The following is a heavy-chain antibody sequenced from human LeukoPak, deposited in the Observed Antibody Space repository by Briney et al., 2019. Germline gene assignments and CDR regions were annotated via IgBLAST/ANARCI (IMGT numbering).Heavy chain of an antibody. Sequence: SQTLSLTCAISGDSVSSNSAAWNWIRQSPSRGLEWLGRTYYRSKWYTYYAVSVKSRISINRDTSKNQISLQLNSVTPEDTAVYYCARALRYSSGWALDYWGQGTLVTVSS. V-gene: IGHV6-1*01. D-gene: IGHD6-19*01. CDR3: ARALRYSSGWALDY. CDR2: TYYRSKWYT. CDR1: GDSVSSNSAA. J-gene: IGHJ4*02.